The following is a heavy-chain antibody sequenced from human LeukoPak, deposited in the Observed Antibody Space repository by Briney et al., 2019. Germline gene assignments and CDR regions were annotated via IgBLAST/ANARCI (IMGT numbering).Heavy chain of an antibody. V-gene: IGHV4-34*01. CDR1: GGSFSGYN. Sequence: TLSLTCAVYGGSFSGYNWSWIRQPPGKGLEWIGEINHSGSTNYNPSLKGRVTVSVDTSKNQFSLKLSSVTAADTAVYYCARAPSSLGIPERYFDYWGQGTLVTASS. CDR2: INHSGST. J-gene: IGHJ4*02. D-gene: IGHD6-6*01. CDR3: ARAPSSLGIPERYFDY.